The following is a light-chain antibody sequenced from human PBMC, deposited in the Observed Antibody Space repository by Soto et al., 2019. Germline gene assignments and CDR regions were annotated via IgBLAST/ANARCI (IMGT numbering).Light chain of an antibody. J-gene: IGKJ1*01. Sequence: DIQITQSPSSLSASVGDRVTIACRASQSIVTYLNWYLQKPVKAPKLLIYAASNLQSGVPSRFSGSGSGTDFTLTISSLKPEDFATYFCQQSYSTPPWTFGQGTKVDIK. CDR1: QSIVTY. V-gene: IGKV1-39*01. CDR2: AAS. CDR3: QQSYSTPPWT.